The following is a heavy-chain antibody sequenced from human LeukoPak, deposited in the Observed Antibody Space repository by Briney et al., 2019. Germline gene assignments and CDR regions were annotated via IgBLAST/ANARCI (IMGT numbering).Heavy chain of an antibody. Sequence: PPETLSLTCPVSGGSISSSSYYWGWLRQPPGKGREWIGSIYHSGSTYYNPSLKSRVTISVDTSKNQFSLKLSSVTGADTAVYYCARIRVDELPDYWGQGTLVTVSS. V-gene: IGHV4-39*01. CDR3: ARIRVDELPDY. D-gene: IGHD1-26*01. CDR2: IYHSGST. J-gene: IGHJ4*02. CDR1: GGSISSSSYY.